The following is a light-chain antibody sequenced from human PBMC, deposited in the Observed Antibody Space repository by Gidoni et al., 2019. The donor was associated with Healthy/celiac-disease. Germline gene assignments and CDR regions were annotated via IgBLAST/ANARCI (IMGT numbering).Light chain of an antibody. CDR1: QSISSY. CDR2: AAS. J-gene: IGKJ2*01. CDR3: QQSYSTPPYT. Sequence: DIQMTQSPSSLSASVGDRVTITCRASQSISSYLNWYQQKPGKAPKLLIDAASSEQSGVPSRFSGSGSGTDFTLTISSLQPEDFATYYCQQSYSTPPYTFGQGTKLEIK. V-gene: IGKV1-39*01.